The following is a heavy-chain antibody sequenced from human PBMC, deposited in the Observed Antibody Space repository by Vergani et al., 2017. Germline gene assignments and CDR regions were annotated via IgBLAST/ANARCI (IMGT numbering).Heavy chain of an antibody. V-gene: IGHV3-21*02. CDR3: ASRVSANGGLDT. CDR2: ISSSSAYL. J-gene: IGHJ5*02. Sequence: VQLVESGGGLVKPGGSLRLSCEGSGFTFKNNTMTWVRQAPGKGLEWVSSISSSSAYLHYADSVKGRFTISRDNAKKSLFLQMNNLRADDTAVYYCASRVSANGGLDTCGQGTLVTVSS. D-gene: IGHD2-15*01. CDR1: GFTFKNNT.